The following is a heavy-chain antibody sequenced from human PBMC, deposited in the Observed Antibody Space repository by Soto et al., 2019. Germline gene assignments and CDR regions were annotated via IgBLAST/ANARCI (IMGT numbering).Heavy chain of an antibody. D-gene: IGHD2-8*01. CDR1: GFSLSTTGVG. CDR2: IYWDEDK. V-gene: IGHV2-5*02. CDR3: SHMGYTNGYVDY. Sequence: QISLRESGPTLVKPTQTLTLTCSFSGFSLSTTGVGVGWIRQPPGKALEWLAVIYWDEDKSYSPSLKSRLTIXKXSSKNQVVLTMTNMDPVDTATYYCSHMGYTNGYVDYWGQGTLVTVSS. J-gene: IGHJ4*02.